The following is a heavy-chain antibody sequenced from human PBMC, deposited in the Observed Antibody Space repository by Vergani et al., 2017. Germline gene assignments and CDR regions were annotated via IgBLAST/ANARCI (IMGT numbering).Heavy chain of an antibody. V-gene: IGHV4-59*01. J-gene: IGHJ5*02. D-gene: IGHD6-13*01. CDR2: IYYSGST. CDR1: GGSISSYY. CDR3: ARGVGSSWYVIRTVGWFDP. Sequence: QVQLQESGPGLVKPSETLSLTCTVSGGSISSYYWSWIRQPPGKGLERIGYIYYSGSTNYNPSLKSRVTISVDTSKNQFSLKLSSVTAADTAVYYCARGVGSSWYVIRTVGWFDPWGQGTLVTVSS.